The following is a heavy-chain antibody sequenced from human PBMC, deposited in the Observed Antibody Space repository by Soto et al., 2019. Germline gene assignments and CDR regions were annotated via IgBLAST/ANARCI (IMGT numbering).Heavy chain of an antibody. CDR2: ISSGSAFI. CDR1: FTFSMYS. V-gene: IGHV3-21*01. D-gene: IGHD1-26*01. Sequence: ESGGGLVKPGGSLRLSCNFTFSMYSMNWVRQAPGKGLEWVAPISSGSAFIKYADSVKGRFSISRDNAKNSVSLQMNSLRAEDTAMYYCTRDQGGSYDSWFDPWGRGTLVTVSS. J-gene: IGHJ5*02. CDR3: TRDQGGSYDSWFDP.